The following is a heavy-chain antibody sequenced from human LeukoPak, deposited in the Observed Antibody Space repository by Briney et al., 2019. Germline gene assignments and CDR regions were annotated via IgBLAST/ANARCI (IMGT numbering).Heavy chain of an antibody. CDR1: GFTFSNYA. CDR2: VGGSGVKA. J-gene: IGHJ4*02. CDR3: AKDRAIAAPMEFDY. Sequence: GGSLRLSCAASGFTFSNYAIHWVRQAPGKGLEWVSIVGGSGVKAYYADSVKGRFTISRDNSKNTLYLQMNSLRAEDTAVYYCAKDRAIAAPMEFDYWGQGTLVTVSS. D-gene: IGHD6-6*01. V-gene: IGHV3-23*01.